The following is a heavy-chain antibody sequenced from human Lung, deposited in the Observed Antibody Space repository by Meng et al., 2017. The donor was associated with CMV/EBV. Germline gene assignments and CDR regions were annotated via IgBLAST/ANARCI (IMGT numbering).Heavy chain of an antibody. Sequence: SETLSLXXSVSGASITYNTYFWDWLRQPPGKGLEWIGSISYGGSTLYNSSLKSRVSISLDASESQVTLWLNSVTAADTAVYYCARIFPSGYYKYDLAVWGQGTTAT. V-gene: IGHV4-39*06. CDR2: ISYGGST. CDR1: GASITYNTYF. CDR3: ARIFPSGYYKYDLAV. J-gene: IGHJ6*02. D-gene: IGHD5-12*01.